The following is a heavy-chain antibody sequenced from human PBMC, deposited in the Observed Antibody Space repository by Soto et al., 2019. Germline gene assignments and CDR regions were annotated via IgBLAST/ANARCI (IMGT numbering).Heavy chain of an antibody. CDR1: GSAIRSGGYY. CDR3: ARRDYSRHNWFDP. CDR2: IYYSGST. Sequence: PSETLSFTCTVSGSAIRSGGYYWSWIRPHPGKGLEWIGYIYYSGSTYYNPSLKSRVTISVDTSKNQFSLKLSSVTAADTAVYYCARRDYSRHNWFDPWGKGTLVTVSS. J-gene: IGHJ5*02. V-gene: IGHV4-31*03. D-gene: IGHD6-13*01.